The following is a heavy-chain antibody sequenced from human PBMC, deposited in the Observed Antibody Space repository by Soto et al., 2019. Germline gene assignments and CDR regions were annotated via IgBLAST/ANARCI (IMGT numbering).Heavy chain of an antibody. CDR3: ARATTITYYDFWSGYLAPEFDY. CDR2: VNPNSGGT. J-gene: IGHJ4*02. D-gene: IGHD3-3*01. CDR1: GYTFTGYY. Sequence: ASVKVSCKASGYTFTGYYMHWVRQAPGQGLEWMGWVNPNSGGTNYAQKFQGWVTMTRDTSISTAYMELSRLRSDDTAVYYCARATTITYYDFWSGYLAPEFDYWGQGTLVTVSS. V-gene: IGHV1-2*04.